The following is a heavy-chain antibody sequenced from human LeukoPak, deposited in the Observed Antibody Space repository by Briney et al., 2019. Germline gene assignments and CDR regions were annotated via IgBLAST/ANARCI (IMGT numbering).Heavy chain of an antibody. D-gene: IGHD2-21*02. CDR3: AREEREYCGGDCNDAFDI. CDR1: GGTFISYA. CDR2: IIPIFGTA. J-gene: IGHJ3*02. Sequence: GASVTVSFKASGGTFISYAISWVRQAPGQGLEWMGGIIPIFGTANYAQKFQGRVTITADESTSTAYMELSSLRSEDTAVYYCAREEREYCGGDCNDAFDIWGQGTMVTVSS. V-gene: IGHV1-69*13.